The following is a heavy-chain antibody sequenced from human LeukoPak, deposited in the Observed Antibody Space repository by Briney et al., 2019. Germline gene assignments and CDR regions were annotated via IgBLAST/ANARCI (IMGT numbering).Heavy chain of an antibody. Sequence: ASVKVSCKASGYIFTKYYMHWVRQAPGQGLECRGRINPSAGSTMYAQRFQGRLTLTRDTSTRTVYMYLSSLRSEDTALYYCARDRAEAGTKEDAFDIWGQGTMVTVSS. CDR3: ARDRAEAGTKEDAFDI. D-gene: IGHD6-13*01. CDR1: GYIFTKYY. CDR2: INPSAGST. J-gene: IGHJ3*02. V-gene: IGHV1-46*01.